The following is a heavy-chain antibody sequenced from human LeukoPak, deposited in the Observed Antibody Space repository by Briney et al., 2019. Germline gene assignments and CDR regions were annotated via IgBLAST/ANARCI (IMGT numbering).Heavy chain of an antibody. Sequence: PGGSLRLCCAASGFTFSSYAMSWVRQAPGEGLEWLSVISGSGGSTYYADSVKGRFTISRDNSKNTLYLQMNSLRAEDTAVYYCAKFLPTHIVVANYYFDYWGQGTLVTVSS. CDR3: AKFLPTHIVVANYYFDY. CDR1: GFTFSSYA. CDR2: ISGSGGST. J-gene: IGHJ4*02. D-gene: IGHD2-21*01. V-gene: IGHV3-23*01.